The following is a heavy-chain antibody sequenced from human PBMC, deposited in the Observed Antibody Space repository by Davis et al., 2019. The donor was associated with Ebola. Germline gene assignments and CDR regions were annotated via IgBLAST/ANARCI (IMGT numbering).Heavy chain of an antibody. Sequence: ASVKVSCKASGYSFPVYYVHWVRQAPGQGLEWMGWISGYNGDTNYAQKMQGRVTLTADTSTSTAYMELRSLRSDDTAVYYCAAEDYGGFLTFGSWGQGTLVTVSS. J-gene: IGHJ4*02. CDR1: GYSFPVYY. CDR2: ISGYNGDT. V-gene: IGHV1-18*01. D-gene: IGHD4-23*01. CDR3: AAEDYGGFLTFGS.